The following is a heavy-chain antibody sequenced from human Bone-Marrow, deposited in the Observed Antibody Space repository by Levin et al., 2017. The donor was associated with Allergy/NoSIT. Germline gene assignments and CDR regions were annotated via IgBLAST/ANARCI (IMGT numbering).Heavy chain of an antibody. D-gene: IGHD2-15*01. CDR3: ARESPRYCSGGSCSNGMDV. Sequence: GESLKISCAASGFTFSSYAMHWVRQAPGKGLEWVAVISYDGSNKYYADSVKGRFTISRDNSKNTLYLQMNSLRAEDTAVYYCARESPRYCSGGSCSNGMDVWGQGTTVTVSS. V-gene: IGHV3-30-3*01. J-gene: IGHJ6*02. CDR2: ISYDGSNK. CDR1: GFTFSSYA.